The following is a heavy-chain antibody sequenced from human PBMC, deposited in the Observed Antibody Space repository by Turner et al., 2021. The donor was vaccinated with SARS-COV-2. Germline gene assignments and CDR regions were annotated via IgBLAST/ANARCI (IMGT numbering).Heavy chain of an antibody. CDR3: ARQAAGQGLDY. Sequence: QVQLQESGPGLVKPSETMSLTCTVSSGAIRSSSYFRGWIRQPPTKELEWIGSIYYSVTTYSNQSLKSRVSLSIDPSKNQFSLNLTSVTAADTGLFYCARQAAGQGLDYWGRGILVTVSS. CDR2: IYYSVTT. D-gene: IGHD3-10*01. J-gene: IGHJ4*02. CDR1: SGAIRSSSYF. V-gene: IGHV4-39*01.